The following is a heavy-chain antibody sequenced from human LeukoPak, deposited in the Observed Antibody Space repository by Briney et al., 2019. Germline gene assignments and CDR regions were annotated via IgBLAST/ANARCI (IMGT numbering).Heavy chain of an antibody. CDR3: ARAGMTTVTRVGGNWFDP. D-gene: IGHD4-11*01. CDR1: GYTFTGYY. Sequence: GASVKVSCKASGYTFTGYYMHWVRQAPGQGLEWMGWINPNSGGTNYAQKFQGRVTMTKDTSISTAYMELSRLRSDDTAVYYCARAGMTTVTRVGGNWFDPWGQGTLVTVSS. V-gene: IGHV1-2*02. J-gene: IGHJ5*02. CDR2: INPNSGGT.